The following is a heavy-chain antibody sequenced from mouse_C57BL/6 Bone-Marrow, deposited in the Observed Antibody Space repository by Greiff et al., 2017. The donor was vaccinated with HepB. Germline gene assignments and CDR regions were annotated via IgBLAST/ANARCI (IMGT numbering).Heavy chain of an antibody. CDR2: IFPGSGST. J-gene: IGHJ3*01. CDR1: GYTFTSHW. CDR3: AREDYGSPWFAY. Sequence: VKLQQSGPELVRPGASVKISCKAPGYTFTSHWMQWVRQRPGRGLEWIGEIFPGSGSTYYNEKFKGKATLTVDTSSSTAYMQLSSLTSEDSAVYFCAREDYGSPWFAYWGQGTLVTVSA. V-gene: IGHV1-56*01. D-gene: IGHD1-1*01.